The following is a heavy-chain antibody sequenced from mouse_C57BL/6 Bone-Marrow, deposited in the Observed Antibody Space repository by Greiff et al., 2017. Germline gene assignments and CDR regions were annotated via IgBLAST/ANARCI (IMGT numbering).Heavy chain of an antibody. CDR2: IHPNSGST. CDR3: ARGNYYGSSPFDY. Sequence: QVQLQQSGAELVKPGASVKLSCKASGYTFTSYWMHWVKQRPGQGLEWIGMIHPNSGSTNYNEKFKSKATLTVYKSSSTDYMQLSSLTSEDAAVYYSARGNYYGSSPFDYWGQGTTLTVSS. J-gene: IGHJ2*01. D-gene: IGHD1-1*01. CDR1: GYTFTSYW. V-gene: IGHV1-64*01.